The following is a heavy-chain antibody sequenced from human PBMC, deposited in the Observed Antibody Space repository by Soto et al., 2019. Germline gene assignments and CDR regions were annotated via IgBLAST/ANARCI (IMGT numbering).Heavy chain of an antibody. CDR2: ISDYNGNT. D-gene: IGHD1-1*01. J-gene: IGHJ4*02. CDR3: AIDAPPNLN. CDR1: GYTFTSYS. Sequence: QVQLVQSGAEVKKPGASVKVSCKAYGYTFTSYSISWVRQAPGRGLERMGWISDYNGNTNYAQKLQGRVTVTPEATTSTGYLELRSLGNDVTAVNYCAIDAPPNLNWGQGTMGTVSS. V-gene: IGHV1-18*01.